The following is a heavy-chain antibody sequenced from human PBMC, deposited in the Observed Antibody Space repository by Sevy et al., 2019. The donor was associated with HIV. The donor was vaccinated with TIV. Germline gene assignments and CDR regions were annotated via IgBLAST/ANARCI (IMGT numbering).Heavy chain of an antibody. CDR2: ISXSGGST. Sequence: GGSLRLSCAASGFXFSTYAMTWVRQAPXKGLQWVSXISXSGGSTYYADSVKGRFTISRDNSKNTMYLQMNSLRAEDTAVYYCARRXDFGVVXPXGXXXXXGQXTTVTVSS. D-gene: IGHD3-3*01. CDR3: ARRXDFGVVXPXGXXXX. CDR1: GFXFSTYA. V-gene: IGHV3-23*01. J-gene: IGHJ6*01.